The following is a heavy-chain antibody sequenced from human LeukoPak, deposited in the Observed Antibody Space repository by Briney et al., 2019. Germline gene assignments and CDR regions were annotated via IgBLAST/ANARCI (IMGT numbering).Heavy chain of an antibody. CDR3: ARLLRQVESAMIPANDAFDL. CDR2: IIPRFRSS. Sequence: ASVKVSCKASGGSFSTSSLSWVRQPPGQGLEWMGAIIPRFRSSNHAQLFQDRLSFTTDEYSSTAYMELSSLTSEDTAIYYCARLLRQVESAMIPANDAFDLWGQGTVVTVSS. V-gene: IGHV1-69*05. D-gene: IGHD3-22*01. J-gene: IGHJ3*01. CDR1: GGSFSTSS.